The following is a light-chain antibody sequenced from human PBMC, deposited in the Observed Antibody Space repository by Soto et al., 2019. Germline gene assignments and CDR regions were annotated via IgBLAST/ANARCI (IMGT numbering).Light chain of an antibody. V-gene: IGKV1-39*01. CDR2: ATS. J-gene: IGKJ1*01. CDR1: QSISTY. CDR3: QHYKMYSPWT. Sequence: DNQMTQSPSSLSASVGDRVTITCRASQSISTYLIWYQQKPGKAPKLLIYATSSLQNGVPSRFSGSGSGTEFTLTISSLQPDDFATYYCQHYKMYSPWTFGQGTKVDIK.